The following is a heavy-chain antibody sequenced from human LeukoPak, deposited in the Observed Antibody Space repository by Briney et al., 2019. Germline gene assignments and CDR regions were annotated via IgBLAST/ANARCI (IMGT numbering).Heavy chain of an antibody. D-gene: IGHD3-16*01. CDR3: AREEGWPAEIWGSHAFDI. J-gene: IGHJ3*02. CDR2: IYYSGST. Sequence: SETLSLTCTVSGGSISSSSYYWGWIRQPPGKGLEWIGSIYYSGSTYYNPSLKSRVTISVDTSKNQFSLKLSSVTAADTAVYYCAREEGWPAEIWGSHAFDIWGQGTMVTVSS. CDR1: GGSISSSSYY. V-gene: IGHV4-39*07.